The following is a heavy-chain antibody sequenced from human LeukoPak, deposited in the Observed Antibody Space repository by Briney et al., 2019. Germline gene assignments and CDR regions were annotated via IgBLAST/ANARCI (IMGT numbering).Heavy chain of an antibody. CDR3: VKAPLPGAVPIEI. Sequence: PGGSLRLSCSASGFTLSNYAMYWVRQPPGKGLKCVSGISRIGGDTYYADSVKGRFTISRDNSKNTLYLQMSSLRPEDTAIYYCVKAPLPGAVPIEIWGQGTMVTVSS. D-gene: IGHD3-16*01. J-gene: IGHJ3*02. CDR1: GFTLSNYA. CDR2: ISRIGGDT. V-gene: IGHV3-64D*06.